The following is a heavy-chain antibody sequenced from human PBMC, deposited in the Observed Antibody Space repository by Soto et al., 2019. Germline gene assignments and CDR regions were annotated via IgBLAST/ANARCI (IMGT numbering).Heavy chain of an antibody. CDR3: ARSVVVVSALDY. CDR2: INAGNGNT. J-gene: IGHJ4*02. V-gene: IGHV1-3*01. D-gene: IGHD2-21*01. Sequence: ASVKVSCKASGYTFTSYAMHWVRQAPGQRLERMGWINAGNGNTKYSQKFQGRVTITRDTSASTAYMELSSLRSEDTTVYYCARSVVVVSALDYSGRRSVVIVSS. CDR1: GYTFTSYA.